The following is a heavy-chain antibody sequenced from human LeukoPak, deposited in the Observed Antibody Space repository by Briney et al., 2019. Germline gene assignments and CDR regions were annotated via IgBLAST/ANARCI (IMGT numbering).Heavy chain of an antibody. CDR3: ASQSRSSSRRRGGFDP. Sequence: PSETLSLTCTVSGGSISSSSYYWGWIRQPPGKGLEWIGSIYYSGSTYYNPSLKSRVTVSVDTSKNQFSLKLSSVTAADTAVYYCASQSRSSSRRRGGFDPWGQGTLVTVSS. V-gene: IGHV4-39*01. J-gene: IGHJ5*02. CDR2: IYYSGST. CDR1: GGSISSSSYY. D-gene: IGHD6-13*01.